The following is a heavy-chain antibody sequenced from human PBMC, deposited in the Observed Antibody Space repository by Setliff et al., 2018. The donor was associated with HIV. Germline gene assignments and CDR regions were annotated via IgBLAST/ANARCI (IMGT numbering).Heavy chain of an antibody. V-gene: IGHV1-18*01. CDR1: GYTFTTSG. Sequence: GASVKVSCKTSGYTFTTSGISWVRQAPGQGLEWMGWISAYNGNTNYAQKLQGRVTMTTDTSTSTAYMELRSLRSDDTAVYYCARDITLPYSSSSCGAFDIWGQGTLVTVSS. D-gene: IGHD6-6*01. J-gene: IGHJ4*02. CDR2: ISAYNGNT. CDR3: ARDITLPYSSSSCGAFDI.